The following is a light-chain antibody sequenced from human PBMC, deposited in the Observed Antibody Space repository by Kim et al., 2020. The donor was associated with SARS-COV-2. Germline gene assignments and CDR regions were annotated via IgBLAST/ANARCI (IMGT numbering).Light chain of an antibody. Sequence: GKTVTISCTCSSGSIASNYVQWYQQRPGSAPTTVIYEDNQRPSGVPDRFSGSIDSSSNSASLTISGLKTEDEADYYCQSYDSSNWVFGGGTKLTVL. V-gene: IGLV6-57*02. CDR2: EDN. CDR1: SGSIASNY. CDR3: QSYDSSNWV. J-gene: IGLJ3*02.